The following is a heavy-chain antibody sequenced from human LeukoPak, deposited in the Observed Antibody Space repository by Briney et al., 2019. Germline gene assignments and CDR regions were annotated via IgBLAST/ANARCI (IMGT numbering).Heavy chain of an antibody. D-gene: IGHD3-9*01. CDR3: ARDYDILTGSPWFDP. CDR1: GGSISSGSYY. J-gene: IGHJ5*02. CDR2: IYTSGST. Sequence: SETLSLTCTVSGGSISSGSYYWSWIRQPAGKGLEWIGRIYTSGSTNYNPSLKSRVTISVDTSKNQFSLKLSSVTAADTAVYYCARDYDILTGSPWFDPWGQGTLVTVSS. V-gene: IGHV4-61*02.